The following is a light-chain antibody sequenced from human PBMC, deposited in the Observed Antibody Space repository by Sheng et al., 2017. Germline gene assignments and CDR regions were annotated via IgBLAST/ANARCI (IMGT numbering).Light chain of an antibody. CDR2: DDS. V-gene: IGLV3-21*02. CDR1: SIGSKS. CDR3: QVWDDSSDHVV. J-gene: IGLJ2*01. Sequence: SYELTQPPSVSVAPGQTARITCGGNSIGSKSVHWYQQKPGQAPVLVVSDDSDRPSGIPERFSGSNSGNTATLTITRVEAGDEGDYYCQVWDDSSDHVVFGGGTKLTVL.